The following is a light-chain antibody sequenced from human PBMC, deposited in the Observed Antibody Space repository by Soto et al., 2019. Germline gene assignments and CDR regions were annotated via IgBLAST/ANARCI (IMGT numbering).Light chain of an antibody. J-gene: IGLJ1*01. V-gene: IGLV2-18*01. Sequence: QSALTQPPSVSGSPGQSVTISCTGTSTDFVSYNRVSWYQQPPGTAPKLIIYEASNRPSGVPGRFSGSKSGNTASLTISGLQDAEQAAYYCSLYKSENTYVFGTGTKVTVL. CDR1: STDFVSYNR. CDR3: SLYKSENTYV. CDR2: EAS.